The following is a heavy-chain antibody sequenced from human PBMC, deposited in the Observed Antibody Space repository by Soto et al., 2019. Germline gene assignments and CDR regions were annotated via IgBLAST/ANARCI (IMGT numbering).Heavy chain of an antibody. CDR1: GYSFTSYW. J-gene: IGHJ6*02. V-gene: IGHV5-10-1*01. Sequence: PGESLKISCKGSGYSFTSYWISWVRQMPGKGLEWMGRIDPSDSYTNYSPSFQGHVTISADKSISTAYLQWSSLKASDTAMHYCARFVVVTDLDYYYYGMDVWGQGTTVTVSS. D-gene: IGHD2-21*02. CDR3: ARFVVVTDLDYYYYGMDV. CDR2: IDPSDSYT.